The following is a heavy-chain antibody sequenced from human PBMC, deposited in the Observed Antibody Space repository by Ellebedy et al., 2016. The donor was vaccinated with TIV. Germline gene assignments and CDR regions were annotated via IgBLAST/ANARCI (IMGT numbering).Heavy chain of an antibody. J-gene: IGHJ6*02. D-gene: IGHD6-19*01. V-gene: IGHV1-2*04. Sequence: ASVKVSXKASGYTFTGYYMHWVRQAPGQGLEWMGWINPNSGGTNYAQKFQGWVTMTRDTSISTAYMELSRLRSDDTAVYYCARDRVAVAGTSYYGMDVWGQGTTVTVSS. CDR1: GYTFTGYY. CDR3: ARDRVAVAGTSYYGMDV. CDR2: INPNSGGT.